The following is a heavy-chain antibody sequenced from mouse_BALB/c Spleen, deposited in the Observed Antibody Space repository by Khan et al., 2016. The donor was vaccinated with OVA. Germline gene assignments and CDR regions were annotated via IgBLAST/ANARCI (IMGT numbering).Heavy chain of an antibody. V-gene: IGHV1-4*01. D-gene: IGHD1-1*01. Sequence: QVQLKESGAELARPGASVKMSCKASGYTFTSNTMHWVKQRPGQGLEWIGYINPSSGYTNYNQNFKDKATLTADKSSSTAYMQLSSLTSEDSAVYYCARRTTVYTMDYGGQGTSVTVSS. CDR1: GYTFTSNT. J-gene: IGHJ4*01. CDR2: INPSSGYT. CDR3: ARRTTVYTMDY.